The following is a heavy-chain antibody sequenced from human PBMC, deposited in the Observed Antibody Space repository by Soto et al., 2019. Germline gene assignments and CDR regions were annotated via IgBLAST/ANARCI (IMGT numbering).Heavy chain of an antibody. CDR2: IYYSGST. CDR3: ARAKLRFLEWLTPQGYYFDY. CDR1: GGSISSGGYY. J-gene: IGHJ4*02. V-gene: IGHV4-31*03. D-gene: IGHD3-3*01. Sequence: QVQLQESGPGLVKPSQTLSLTCTVSGGSISSGGYYWSWIGQHPGKGMEWIGYIYYSGSTYYNPSLKSGVTISLDTSKNQFSLKLSSVTAADTAVYYCARAKLRFLEWLTPQGYYFDYWGQGTLVTVSS.